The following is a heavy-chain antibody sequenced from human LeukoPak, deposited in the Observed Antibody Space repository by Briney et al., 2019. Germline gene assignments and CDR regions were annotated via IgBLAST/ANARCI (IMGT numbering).Heavy chain of an antibody. J-gene: IGHJ4*02. D-gene: IGHD3-10*01. CDR3: ARDLVRGVLDY. CDR2: IKQDGSEK. V-gene: IGHV3-7*01. CDR1: GFTFSSYG. Sequence: TGGSLRLSCAASGFTFSSYGMHWVRQAPGKGLEWVANIKQDGSEKYYVDSVKGRFTISRDNAKNSLYLQMNSLRAEDTAVYYCARDLVRGVLDYWGQGTLVTVSS.